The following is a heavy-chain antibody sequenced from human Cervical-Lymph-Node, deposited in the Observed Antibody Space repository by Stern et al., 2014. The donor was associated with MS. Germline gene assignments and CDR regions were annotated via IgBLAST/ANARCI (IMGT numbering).Heavy chain of an antibody. V-gene: IGHV1-46*01. CDR1: VYTFTSYY. J-gene: IGHJ4*02. CDR2: INPSGGST. Sequence: VQLVESGAEVKKPGASVKVSCKASVYTFTSYYMHWVRQAPGQGLEWMGRINPSGGSTSYAQKFQGRVTMTRDTSTSTVYMELSSLRSEDTAVYYCARDASGAGAPDYWGQGTLVTVSS. D-gene: IGHD1-26*01. CDR3: ARDASGAGAPDY.